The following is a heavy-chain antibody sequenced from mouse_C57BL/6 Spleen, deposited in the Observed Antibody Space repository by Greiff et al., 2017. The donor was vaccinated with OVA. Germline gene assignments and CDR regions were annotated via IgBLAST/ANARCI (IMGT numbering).Heavy chain of an antibody. J-gene: IGHJ4*01. D-gene: IGHD1-1*01. CDR1: GFTFSSYG. CDR2: ISSGGSYT. Sequence: EVQLVESGGDLVKPGGSLKLSCAASGFTFSSYGMSWVRQTPDKRLEWVATISSGGSYTYYPDSVKGRFTISRDNAKNTLYLQMSSLKSEDTAMYYCARSYGSSYYYAMDYWGQGTSVTVSS. CDR3: ARSYGSSYYYAMDY. V-gene: IGHV5-6*01.